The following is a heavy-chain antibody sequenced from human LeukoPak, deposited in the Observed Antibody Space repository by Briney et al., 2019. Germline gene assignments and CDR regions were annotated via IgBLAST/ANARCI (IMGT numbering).Heavy chain of an antibody. CDR2: IKEDGSEK. Sequence: GGSRTLSWVPSAFSLSSYWIRWVRQPQGKGLEWVASIKEDGSEKYYVDSVKGRFTISRDNAKNSLYLQMNSLRAEDTAVYYCARDGDRGGYIWGQGTLVTVSS. CDR3: ARDGDRGGYI. CDR1: AFSLSSYW. J-gene: IGHJ4*02. V-gene: IGHV3-7*01. D-gene: IGHD5-24*01.